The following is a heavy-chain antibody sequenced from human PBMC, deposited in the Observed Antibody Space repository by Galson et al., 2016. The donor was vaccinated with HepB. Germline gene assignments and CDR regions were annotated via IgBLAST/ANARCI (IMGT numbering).Heavy chain of an antibody. D-gene: IGHD3-10*01. CDR1: NFTFSNAW. Sequence: SLRLSCAGSNFTFSNAWMNWVRQAPGKGLEWVGRIKSKTDGGTTDYVAPVKGRFTISRDDSKNTLYLQMNSLKTEDTAVYYCSTDLGYGAGSYYEELDYLGQGTLVTVSS. J-gene: IGHJ4*02. V-gene: IGHV3-15*07. CDR3: STDLGYGAGSYYEELDY. CDR2: IKSKTDGGTT.